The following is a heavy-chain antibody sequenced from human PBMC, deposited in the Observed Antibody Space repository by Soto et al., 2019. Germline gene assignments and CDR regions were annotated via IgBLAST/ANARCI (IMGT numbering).Heavy chain of an antibody. Sequence: KPSETLSLTCTVSGGSISSYYWSWIRQPPGKGLEWIGYIYYSGSTNYNPSLKSRVTISVDTSKNQFSLKLSSVTAADTAVYYCAREVFPVLAARLRERGHFDYWGQGTLVTVSS. CDR3: AREVFPVLAARLRERGHFDY. V-gene: IGHV4-59*01. CDR1: GGSISSYY. J-gene: IGHJ4*02. CDR2: IYYSGST. D-gene: IGHD6-6*01.